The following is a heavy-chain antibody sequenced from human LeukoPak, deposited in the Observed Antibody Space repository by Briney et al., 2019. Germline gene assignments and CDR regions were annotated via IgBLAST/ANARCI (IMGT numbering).Heavy chain of an antibody. CDR3: ARDACSGGSCYVSRLGLIDY. J-gene: IGHJ4*02. Sequence: GGSLRLSCAASGFTFSSYAMSWVRQAPGKGLEWVSAISGSGGSTYYADSVKGRFTISRDNSKNTLYLQMNSLRAEDTAVYYCARDACSGGSCYVSRLGLIDYWGQGTLVTVSS. D-gene: IGHD2-15*01. CDR1: GFTFSSYA. CDR2: ISGSGGST. V-gene: IGHV3-23*01.